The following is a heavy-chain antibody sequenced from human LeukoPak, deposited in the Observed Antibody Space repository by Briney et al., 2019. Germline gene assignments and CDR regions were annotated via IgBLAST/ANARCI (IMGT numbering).Heavy chain of an antibody. CDR1: GFTFSSYS. D-gene: IGHD3-16*01. J-gene: IGHJ6*03. CDR2: ISSSSSTI. Sequence: GGSLRLSCAVSGFTFSSYSMNWVRQAPGKGLEWVSYISSSSSTIYYADSVKGRFTISRDNAKNSLYLQMNSLRAEDTAVYYCARQIMADYMDVWGKGTTVTVSS. V-gene: IGHV3-48*01. CDR3: ARQIMADYMDV.